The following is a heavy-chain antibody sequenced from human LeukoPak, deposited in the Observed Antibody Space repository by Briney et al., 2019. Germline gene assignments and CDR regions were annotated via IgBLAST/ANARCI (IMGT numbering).Heavy chain of an antibody. V-gene: IGHV3-15*01. Sequence: PGGSLRLSCAASGFTFSNAWMSWVRQAPGKGLEWVGRIKSKTDGGTTDYAAPVKGRFTISRDDSKNTLYLQMNSLKTEDTAVYYCTTDYCSGGSCYSGYYFDYWGQGTLVTVSS. CDR1: GFTFSNAW. D-gene: IGHD2-15*01. CDR2: IKSKTDGGTT. J-gene: IGHJ4*02. CDR3: TTDYCSGGSCYSGYYFDY.